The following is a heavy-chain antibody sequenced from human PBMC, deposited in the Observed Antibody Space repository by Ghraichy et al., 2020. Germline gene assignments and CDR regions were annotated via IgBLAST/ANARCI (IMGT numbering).Heavy chain of an antibody. CDR2: ISSSSSYI. CDR3: ARDRFGYSSSWYYFDY. CDR1: GFTFSSYS. V-gene: IGHV3-21*01. D-gene: IGHD6-13*01. J-gene: IGHJ4*02. Sequence: GESLNISCAASGFTFSSYSMNWVRQAPGKGLEWVSSISSSSSYIYYADSVKGRFTISRDNAKNSLYLQMNSLRAEDTAVYYCARDRFGYSSSWYYFDYWGQGTLVTVSS.